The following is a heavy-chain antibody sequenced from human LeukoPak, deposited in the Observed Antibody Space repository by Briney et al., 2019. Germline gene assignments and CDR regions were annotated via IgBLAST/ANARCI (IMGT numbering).Heavy chain of an antibody. J-gene: IGHJ4*02. V-gene: IGHV1-2*02. CDR1: GYTFTDYY. CDR2: INPKIGGT. CDR3: ARDSSRRPQKYDIATSFSTEN. D-gene: IGHD3-9*01. Sequence: ASVKVSCKTSGYTFTDYYINWVRQAPGQGLEWMGWINPKIGGTNYEPRLQGRASMTSDTSITTAYMQLRRVTSDDTAVYYCARDSSRRPQKYDIATSFSTENWGQGTLVAVSS.